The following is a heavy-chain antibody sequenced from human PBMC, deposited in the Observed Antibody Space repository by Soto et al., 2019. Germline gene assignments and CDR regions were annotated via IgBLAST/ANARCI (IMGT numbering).Heavy chain of an antibody. Sequence: SETLSLTCTVSGGSISSGGYYWSWIRQHPGKGREWIGYIYYSGSTYYNPSLKCRVTISVDTSKNQFSLKLSSVTAADTAVYYCARDREYYDFWSGYWYYYYGMDVWGQGTTVTVSS. V-gene: IGHV4-31*03. D-gene: IGHD3-3*01. CDR2: IYYSGST. J-gene: IGHJ6*02. CDR1: GGSISSGGYY. CDR3: ARDREYYDFWSGYWYYYYGMDV.